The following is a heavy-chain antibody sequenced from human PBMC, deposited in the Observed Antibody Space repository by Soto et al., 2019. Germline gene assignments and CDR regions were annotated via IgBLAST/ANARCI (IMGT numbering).Heavy chain of an antibody. CDR2: IIPIFGTA. J-gene: IGHJ4*02. CDR1: GRTFSIYS. CDR3: AIEYSSSPPYYPIGY. Sequence: SVKVSCPASGRTFSIYSISWVRQAPGQGLEWMGGIIPIFGTANYAQKFQGRVTITADESTSTAYMELSSLRSEDTAVYYCAIEYSSSPPYYPIGYWGQGTLVTVSS. V-gene: IGHV1-69*13. D-gene: IGHD6-6*01.